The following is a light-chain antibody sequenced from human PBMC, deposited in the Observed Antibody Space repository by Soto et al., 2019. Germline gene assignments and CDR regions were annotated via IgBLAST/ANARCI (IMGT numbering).Light chain of an antibody. Sequence: QSVLTQPPSASGTPGQRVTISCSGSSSNIGSNTVNWYQQLPGTAPKLPIYSNNQRPSGVPDRFSGSKSGTSASLAISGVQSEDEADYYCAAWDDSLNGVVFGGGTKVTVL. V-gene: IGLV1-44*01. CDR1: SSNIGSNT. CDR2: SNN. J-gene: IGLJ2*01. CDR3: AAWDDSLNGVV.